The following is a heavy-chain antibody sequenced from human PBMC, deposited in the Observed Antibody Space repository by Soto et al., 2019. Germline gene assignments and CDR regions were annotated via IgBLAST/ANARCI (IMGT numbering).Heavy chain of an antibody. J-gene: IGHJ6*02. CDR3: ARVSTEYRRYYGMDV. D-gene: IGHD6-6*01. Sequence: SVKVSCKASGYTFTSYYMHWVRQAPGQGLEWMGIINPSGGSTSYAQKFQGRVTMTRDTSTSTVYMELSSLRSEDTAVYYCARVSTEYRRYYGMDVWGQGTTVTVSS. V-gene: IGHV1-46*01. CDR1: GYTFTSYY. CDR2: INPSGGST.